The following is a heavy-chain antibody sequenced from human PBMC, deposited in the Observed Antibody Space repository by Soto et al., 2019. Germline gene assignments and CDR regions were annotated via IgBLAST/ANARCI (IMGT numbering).Heavy chain of an antibody. CDR1: GFTFSSYG. J-gene: IGHJ6*02. Sequence: GGSLRLSCAASGFTFSSYGMHWVRQTPAEGLEWVAVISYDGYNKYYADSVKGRFTISRDNSKNTLYLQMNGLRAEDTAVYYCAKSYYYDSSGSIMDVWGQGTTVTVSS. V-gene: IGHV3-30*18. D-gene: IGHD3-22*01. CDR3: AKSYYYDSSGSIMDV. CDR2: ISYDGYNK.